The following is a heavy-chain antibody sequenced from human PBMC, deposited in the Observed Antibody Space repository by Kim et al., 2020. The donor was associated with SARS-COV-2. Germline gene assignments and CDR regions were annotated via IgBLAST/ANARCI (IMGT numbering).Heavy chain of an antibody. CDR3: AKGLPSDAFEI. CDR1: GFTFSTYA. V-gene: IGHV3-23*01. Sequence: GGSLRLSCAAAGFTFSTYAMTWVRQAPGRGLEWVSAIRGSGRDTYYADSVKGRFTTSRDNSENTLYMHMNSLRIEDTAMYYCAKGLPSDAFEIWGQGTTV. J-gene: IGHJ3*02. CDR2: IRGSGRDT. D-gene: IGHD3-16*01.